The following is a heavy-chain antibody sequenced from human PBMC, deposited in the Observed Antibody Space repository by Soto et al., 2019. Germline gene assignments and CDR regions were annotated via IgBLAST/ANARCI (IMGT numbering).Heavy chain of an antibody. Sequence: KTSETLSLTCTVSGGSISSSSYYWGWIRQPPGKGLEWIGSIYYSGRTYSNPSLKSRVTISVDTSKNQFSLKLSSVTAADTAVYYCARPRRSGSYHEIDYWGQGTLVTVSS. CDR1: GGSISSSSYY. CDR3: ARPRRSGSYHEIDY. V-gene: IGHV4-39*01. D-gene: IGHD1-26*01. J-gene: IGHJ4*02. CDR2: IYYSGRT.